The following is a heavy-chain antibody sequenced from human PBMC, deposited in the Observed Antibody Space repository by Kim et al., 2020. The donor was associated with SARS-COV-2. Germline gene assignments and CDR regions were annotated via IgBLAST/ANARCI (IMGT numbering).Heavy chain of an antibody. D-gene: IGHD6-19*01. CDR3: ARDLGFSSDGSGY. Sequence: HADSVKGRFTISRDNSKNTLYLQRNSLRAEDTAVYYCARDLGFSSDGSGYWGQGTLVTVSS. V-gene: IGHV3-33*01. J-gene: IGHJ4*02.